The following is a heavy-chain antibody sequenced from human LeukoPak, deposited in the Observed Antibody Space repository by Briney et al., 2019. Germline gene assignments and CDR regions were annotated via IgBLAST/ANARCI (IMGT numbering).Heavy chain of an antibody. Sequence: ASVKVSCKASGYTFTGYYMHWVRQAPGQGLEWMGWINPNSGGTNYAQKFQGRVTMTRDTSISTAYMELSRLRSDDTAVYYCAREGHYSSSWYRGTYYMYVWGKGITVTVSS. J-gene: IGHJ6*03. D-gene: IGHD6-13*01. CDR3: AREGHYSSSWYRGTYYMYV. V-gene: IGHV1-2*02. CDR1: GYTFTGYY. CDR2: INPNSGGT.